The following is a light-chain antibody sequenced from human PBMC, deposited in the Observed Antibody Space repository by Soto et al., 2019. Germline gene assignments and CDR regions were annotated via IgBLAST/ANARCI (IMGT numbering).Light chain of an antibody. J-gene: IGLJ1*01. CDR3: CSYAGSPYV. Sequence: QSALTQPTSASGSPGQSVTISCTGTSSDVGGYNYVSWYQQHPGKAPKLIIYEVNKRPSGVPDRFSGSKSGNTASLTVSGLQAEDEADYYCCSYAGSPYVFGTGTKLTVL. CDR2: EVN. V-gene: IGLV2-8*01. CDR1: SSDVGGYNY.